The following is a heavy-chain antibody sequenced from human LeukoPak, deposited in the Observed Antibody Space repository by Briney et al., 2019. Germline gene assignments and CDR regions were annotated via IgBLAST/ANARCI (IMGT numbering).Heavy chain of an antibody. CDR2: INPNSGGT. V-gene: IGHV1-2*02. CDR1: GYTFTGYY. Sequence: ASVKVSCKASGYTFTGYYMHWVRQAPGQGLEWMGWINPNSGGTNYAQKFQGRVTMTRDTSISTAYMELSRLRSDDTAVYYCASGNDILTEGYYFDYWGQGTLVTVSS. J-gene: IGHJ4*02. CDR3: ASGNDILTEGYYFDY. D-gene: IGHD3-9*01.